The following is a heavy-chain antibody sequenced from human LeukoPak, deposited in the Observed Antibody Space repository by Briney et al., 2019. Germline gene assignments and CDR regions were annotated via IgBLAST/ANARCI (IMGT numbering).Heavy chain of an antibody. Sequence: ASVKVSCKASGYTFTSNAINWVRQAPGQGLEWMGWIDTSTGYPTYAQGFTGQFVFSLDTSVSTAYLQISSLKAGDTAEYFCARGYDSSGYFSDWGQGTLVTVSS. V-gene: IGHV7-4-1*02. CDR1: GYTFTSNA. CDR3: ARGYDSSGYFSD. J-gene: IGHJ4*02. D-gene: IGHD3-22*01. CDR2: IDTSTGYP.